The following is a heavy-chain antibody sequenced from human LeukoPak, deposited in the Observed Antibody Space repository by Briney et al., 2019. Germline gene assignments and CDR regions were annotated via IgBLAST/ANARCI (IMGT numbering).Heavy chain of an antibody. CDR2: IYISGST. V-gene: IGHV4-39*07. CDR3: ARDRGTWNDDGFDY. Sequence: PSETLSLTCNVSGGSISSTSYYWGWVRQPPGKGLEWIGRIYISGSTNYNPPLKSRVTMSVDTSKNQFSLKLSSVTAADTAVYYCARDRGTWNDDGFDYWGQGTLVTVSS. CDR1: GGSISSTSYY. J-gene: IGHJ4*02. D-gene: IGHD1-1*01.